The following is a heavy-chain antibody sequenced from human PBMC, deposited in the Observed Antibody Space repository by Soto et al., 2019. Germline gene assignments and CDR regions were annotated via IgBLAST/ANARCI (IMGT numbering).Heavy chain of an antibody. D-gene: IGHD3-10*02. CDR1: GGSISSGDYY. V-gene: IGHV4-30-4*01. CDR2: IHYSGTT. CDR3: AGEGCSGFGAFDI. J-gene: IGHJ3*02. Sequence: PSETLSLTCTVSGGSISSGDYYWRWIRQPPGKGLEWIGYIHYSGTTYYNPSLKSRITVSVDTSKNQFPPKLSSVTAVDTAVYYCAGEGCSGFGAFDIWGQGTKVTVSS.